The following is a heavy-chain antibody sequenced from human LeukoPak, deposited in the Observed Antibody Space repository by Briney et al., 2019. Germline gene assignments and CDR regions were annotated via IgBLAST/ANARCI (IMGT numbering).Heavy chain of an antibody. CDR2: ISGSGGST. V-gene: IGHV3-23*01. J-gene: IGHJ5*02. D-gene: IGHD6-13*01. CDR3: AKWRGTSWPKGDWLDP. CDR1: GFTFSSYA. Sequence: GGSLRLSCAASGFTFSSYAMSWVRQAPGKGLEWVSAISGSGGSTYYADSVKGRFTISRDNSKNTLYLQMNSLRAEDTAVYYCAKWRGTSWPKGDWLDPWGQGTLVTVSS.